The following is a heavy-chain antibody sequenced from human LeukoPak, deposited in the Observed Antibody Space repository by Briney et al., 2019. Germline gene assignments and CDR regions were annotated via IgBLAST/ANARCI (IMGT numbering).Heavy chain of an antibody. Sequence: PSETLSLTCAVYGGSFSGYYWSWIRQPPGKGLEWIGEINHSGSTNYNPSLKSRVTISVDTSKNQFSLKLSSVTAADTAVYYCARRRSGYYLDYWGQGTLVTVSS. J-gene: IGHJ4*02. V-gene: IGHV4-34*01. CDR1: GGSFSGYY. CDR2: INHSGST. D-gene: IGHD3-22*01. CDR3: ARRRSGYYLDY.